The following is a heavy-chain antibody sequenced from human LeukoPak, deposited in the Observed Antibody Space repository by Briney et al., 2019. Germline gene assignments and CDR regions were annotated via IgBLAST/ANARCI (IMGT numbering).Heavy chain of an antibody. CDR1: GHTFTASY. J-gene: IGHJ3*02. CDR2: INPYNGAT. V-gene: IGHV1-2*02. D-gene: IGHD3-16*01. Sequence: ASVRVSCTTSGHTFTASYIHWVRQAPGQGLEWMGWINPYNGATIYAQKFQGRVTMTRDTSTSTVYMELSSLRSEDTAVYYCARDRPLGDAFDIWGQGTMVTVSS. CDR3: ARDRPLGDAFDI.